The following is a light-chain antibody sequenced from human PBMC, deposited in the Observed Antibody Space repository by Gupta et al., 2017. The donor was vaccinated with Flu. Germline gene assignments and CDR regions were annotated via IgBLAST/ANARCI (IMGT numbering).Light chain of an antibody. J-gene: IGKJ1*01. CDR2: CAS. Sequence: IVLTQSPLLLPLSSGERATLSCNSSQSVITRYLAWCHQKPGQAPRLLISCASSRGTGSPERLIGSGCGRDFTLTISRREPEDFAVYYCQQYGSSPQTFGQGTKVEI. CDR3: QQYGSSPQT. V-gene: IGKV3-20*01. CDR1: QSVITRY.